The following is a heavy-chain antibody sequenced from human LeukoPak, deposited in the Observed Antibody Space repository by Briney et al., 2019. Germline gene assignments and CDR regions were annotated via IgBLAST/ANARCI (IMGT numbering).Heavy chain of an antibody. J-gene: IGHJ4*02. Sequence: MPGGSLRLSCAASGFTFSSYSMNWVRQAPGKGLEWVSSISSSSSYIYYADSVKGRLTISRDDAKNSLYLQINSLRAEDTAVYYCTRDNNRKDDYWGQGTLVTVSS. D-gene: IGHD1-14*01. V-gene: IGHV3-21*01. CDR3: TRDNNRKDDY. CDR1: GFTFSSYS. CDR2: ISSSSSYI.